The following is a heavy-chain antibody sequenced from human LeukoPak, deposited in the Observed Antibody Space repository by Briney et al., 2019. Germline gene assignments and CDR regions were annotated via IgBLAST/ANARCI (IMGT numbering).Heavy chain of an antibody. CDR2: ISTSTGDT. J-gene: IGHJ4*02. CDR1: GYSFILYG. D-gene: IGHD5-12*01. CDR3: ARGDIVATISPTPFDY. Sequence: GASVKVSCKTSGYSFILYGISWVRQAPGQGPEWMGWISTSTGDTKYTQKFQGRVTLTMDTSTSTAYMELSSLRSDDTAVYYCARGDIVATISPTPFDYWGQGTLVTVSS. V-gene: IGHV1-18*01.